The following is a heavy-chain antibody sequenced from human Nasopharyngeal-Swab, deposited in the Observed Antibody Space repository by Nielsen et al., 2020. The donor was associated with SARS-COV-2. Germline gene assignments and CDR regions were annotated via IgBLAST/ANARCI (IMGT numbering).Heavy chain of an antibody. CDR3: ARKRGEQWLSQFDY. Sequence: ASVTVPCKASGYTFINYGITWLRQAPGEGLAWMGWSSAYNSNTNYAQKSQGRVTMTTDTSTNTAYMELRILRSDDTAVYYCARKRGEQWLSQFDYWGQGTLVTVSS. CDR1: GYTFINYG. D-gene: IGHD6-19*01. J-gene: IGHJ4*02. CDR2: SSAYNSNT. V-gene: IGHV1-18*01.